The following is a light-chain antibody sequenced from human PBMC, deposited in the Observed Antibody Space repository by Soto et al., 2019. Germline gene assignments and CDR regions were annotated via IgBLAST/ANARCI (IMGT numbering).Light chain of an antibody. J-gene: IGLJ1*01. V-gene: IGLV2-14*01. CDR2: EVS. CDR3: SSYTSSSTLV. Sequence: QSALTQPATESGSPAQSITISCNGTSSDVGGYNYVSWYQQHPGKAPKLMIYEVSNRPSGVSNRFSGSKSGNTASLTISGLQAEDEADYYCSSYTSSSTLVFGTGTKVTVL. CDR1: SSDVGGYNY.